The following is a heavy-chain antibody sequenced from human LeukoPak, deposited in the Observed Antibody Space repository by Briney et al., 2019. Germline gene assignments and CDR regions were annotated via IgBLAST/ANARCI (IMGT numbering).Heavy chain of an antibody. CDR2: ISYDGSNK. Sequence: GGSLRLSCAASGFAFSSYAMHWVRQAPGKGLEWVAVISYDGSNKYYADSVKGRFTISRDNSKNTLYLQMNSLRAEDTAVYYCAKETGYSSSWLPNYYYYYGMGVWGQGTTVTVSS. D-gene: IGHD6-13*01. V-gene: IGHV3-30-3*01. CDR1: GFAFSSYA. J-gene: IGHJ6*02. CDR3: AKETGYSSSWLPNYYYYYGMGV.